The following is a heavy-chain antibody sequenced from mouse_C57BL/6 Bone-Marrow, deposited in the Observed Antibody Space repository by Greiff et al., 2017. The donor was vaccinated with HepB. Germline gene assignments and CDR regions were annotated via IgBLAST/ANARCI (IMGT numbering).Heavy chain of an antibody. CDR2: ISSGSSTI. J-gene: IGHJ3*01. CDR1: GFTFSDYG. CDR3: ARDDDWFAY. Sequence: EVHLVESGGGLVKPGGSLKLSCAASGFTFSDYGMHWVRQAPEKGLEWVAYISSGSSTIYYADTVKGRFTISRDNAKNTLFLQMTSLRSEDTAMYYCARDDDWFAYWGQGTLVTVSA. V-gene: IGHV5-17*01.